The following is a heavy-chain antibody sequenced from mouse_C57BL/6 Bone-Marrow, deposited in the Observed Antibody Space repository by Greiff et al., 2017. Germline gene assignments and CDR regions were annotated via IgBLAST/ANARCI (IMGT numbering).Heavy chain of an antibody. CDR3: AREGQLRFDY. V-gene: IGHV1-75*01. CDR2: IFPGSGST. Sequence: QVQLQQSGPELVKPGASVKISCKASGYTFTDYYLNWVKQRPGKGLEGIGWIFPGSGSTYSNEKVKGKATLTVDKSSSTAYMWLSSLTSEDSAVYCCAREGQLRFDYWGQGTTLTVSS. J-gene: IGHJ2*01. CDR1: GYTFTDYY. D-gene: IGHD3-2*02.